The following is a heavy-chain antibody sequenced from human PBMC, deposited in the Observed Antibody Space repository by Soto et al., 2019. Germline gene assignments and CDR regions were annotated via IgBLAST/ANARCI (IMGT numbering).Heavy chain of an antibody. CDR2: IGGNGNTI. CDR1: AFTFSDYY. Sequence: PGGSLRLSCAASAFTFSDYYMGWIRQAPGKGLEWLSYIGGNGNTIYYADSVKGRFTVSRDNAKNLLYLQMNSLRAEDTAVYYCAGAAVVAAYYRGQGALVTVSS. J-gene: IGHJ4*02. V-gene: IGHV3-11*01. CDR3: AGAAVVAAYY. D-gene: IGHD2-15*01.